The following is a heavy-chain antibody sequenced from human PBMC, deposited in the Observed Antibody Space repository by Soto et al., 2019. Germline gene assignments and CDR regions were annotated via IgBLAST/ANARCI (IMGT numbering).Heavy chain of an antibody. J-gene: IGHJ4*02. CDR3: ARGGPPIDY. CDR2: INAGNGNT. V-gene: IGHV1-3*05. D-gene: IGHD3-10*01. CDR1: GYTFTSYA. Sequence: QVQLVPSGAEEKKPGASVKVSCKASGYTFTSYAMHWVRQAPGQRLEWMGWINAGNGNTKYSQKLQGRVTITRDTSASTAYMELSSLRSEDTAVYYCARGGPPIDYWGQGTLVTVSS.